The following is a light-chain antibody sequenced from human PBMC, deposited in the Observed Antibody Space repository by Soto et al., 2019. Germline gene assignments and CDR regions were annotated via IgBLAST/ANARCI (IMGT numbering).Light chain of an antibody. CDR3: QQYNNWPRA. CDR2: GAS. Sequence: EIVMTQSPATLSVSPRERVTLSCRASQSVSSNLAWYQQKPGQAPRLLIYGASTRATGIPDRFSGSGSGTEFTLTISSLQSEDFAVYYCQQYNNWPRAFGGGTQVEIK. J-gene: IGKJ4*01. CDR1: QSVSSN. V-gene: IGKV3-15*01.